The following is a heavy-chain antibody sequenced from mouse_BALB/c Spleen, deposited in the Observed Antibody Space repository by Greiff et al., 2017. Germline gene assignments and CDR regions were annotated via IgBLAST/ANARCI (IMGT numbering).Heavy chain of an antibody. CDR1: EYEFPSHD. J-gene: IGHJ1*01. CDR2: INSDGGST. V-gene: IGHV5-2*01. Sequence: DVMLVESGGGLVQPGESLRLSCESNEYEFPSHDMSWVRKTPEKRLELVAAINSDGGSTYYPDTMERRFIISRDNTKKTLYLQMSSLRSEDTALYYCARGGLRWYFDVWGAGTTVTVSS. CDR3: ARGGLRWYFDV. D-gene: IGHD2-4*01.